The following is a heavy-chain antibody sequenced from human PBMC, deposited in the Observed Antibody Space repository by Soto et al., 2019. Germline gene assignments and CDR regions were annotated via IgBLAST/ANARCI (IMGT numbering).Heavy chain of an antibody. D-gene: IGHD3-10*01. V-gene: IGHV1-18*01. CDR3: AGDCPMDRAFDI. Sequence: QVQLVQSGAEVKKPGASVKVSCKASGYTFTSYGISWVRQAPGQGLEWMGWISAYNGNTNYAQKLQGRVTMTTDTSTSTAYLELRSLGSDDTAVYSCAGDCPMDRAFDIWGQGTMVTVSS. J-gene: IGHJ3*02. CDR2: ISAYNGNT. CDR1: GYTFTSYG.